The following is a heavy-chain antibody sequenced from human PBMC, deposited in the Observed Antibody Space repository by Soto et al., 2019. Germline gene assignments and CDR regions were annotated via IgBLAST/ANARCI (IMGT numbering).Heavy chain of an antibody. CDR3: ASLDYYASSPVDY. J-gene: IGHJ4*02. D-gene: IGHD3-22*01. CDR2: ISSSSSTI. CDR1: GFTFSSYS. Sequence: GGSLRLSCAASGFTFSSYSMNWVRQAPGKGLEWVSYISSSSSTIYYADSVKGRFTISRDNAKNSLYLQMNSLRAEDMAVYYCASLDYYASSPVDYWGQGTLVTVSS. V-gene: IGHV3-48*01.